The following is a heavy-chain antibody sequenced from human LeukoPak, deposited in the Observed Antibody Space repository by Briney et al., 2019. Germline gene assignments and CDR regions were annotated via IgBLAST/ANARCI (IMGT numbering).Heavy chain of an antibody. CDR3: ARGKKYVASDVYWFDP. CDR2: INPSGGST. CDR1: GYTFTTYN. J-gene: IGHJ5*02. D-gene: IGHD3-16*01. Sequence: ASVKVSCKASGYTFTTYNIHWVRQAPGQGLEWMGIINPSGGSTNYAQKFQGRVTMTRDTSISIAYMELSSLRSEDTAVYYCARGKKYVASDVYWFDPWGQGTLVTVSS. V-gene: IGHV1-46*01.